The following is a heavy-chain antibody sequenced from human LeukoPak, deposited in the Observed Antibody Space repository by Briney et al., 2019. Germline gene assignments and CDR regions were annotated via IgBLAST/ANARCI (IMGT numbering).Heavy chain of an antibody. Sequence: ASVKVSCKASGYTFTSYYMQWVRQAPGQGLEWMGIINPSVGSTTYAQKFEGRITVTRDMSTSTVYMELSGLRSEDTAVYYCARSNWNYYDSFDFWGQGTLVTVSS. D-gene: IGHD3-22*01. V-gene: IGHV1-46*01. J-gene: IGHJ4*02. CDR3: ARSNWNYYDSFDF. CDR1: GYTFTSYY. CDR2: INPSVGST.